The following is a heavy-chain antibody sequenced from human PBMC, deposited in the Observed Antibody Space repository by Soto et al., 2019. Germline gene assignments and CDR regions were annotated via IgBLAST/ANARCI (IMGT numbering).Heavy chain of an antibody. CDR3: ARSGGLY. J-gene: IGHJ4*02. CDR2: IYSSGNT. CDR1: GGSFSGYY. V-gene: IGHV4-31*11. D-gene: IGHD2-15*01. Sequence: PSETLSLTCAVYGGSFSGYYWSWIRQHPGKGLEWIGYIYSSGNTYYNPSLKSRLTMSVDTSKNQFSLKLNSVTAADTAVYYCARSGGLYWGQGTLVTVSS.